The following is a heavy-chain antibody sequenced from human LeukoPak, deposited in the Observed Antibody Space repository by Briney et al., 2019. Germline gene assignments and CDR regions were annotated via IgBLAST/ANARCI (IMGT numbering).Heavy chain of an antibody. J-gene: IGHJ5*02. CDR3: ARDSVGVDPTNWFDP. V-gene: IGHV4-34*01. Sequence: SETLSLTCAVYGGSFSGYYWSWIRQPPGKGLEWIGEINHSGSTNYNPSLKSRVTISVDTSKNQFSLKLSSVTAADTAVYYCARDSVGVDPTNWFDPWGQGTLVTVSS. D-gene: IGHD3-16*01. CDR2: INHSGST. CDR1: GGSFSGYY.